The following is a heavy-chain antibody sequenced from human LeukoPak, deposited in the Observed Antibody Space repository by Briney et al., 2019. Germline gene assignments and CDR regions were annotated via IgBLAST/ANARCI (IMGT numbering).Heavy chain of an antibody. D-gene: IGHD3-22*01. CDR3: ARSPRYYYDSSGYYADC. J-gene: IGHJ4*02. Sequence: KGGESLKISCKGSGYSFTSYWIGWVRQMPGKGLEWMGIIYPGDSDTRYSPSFQGQVTISADKSISTAYLQWSSLKASDTAMYYCARSPRYYYDSSGYYADCWGQGTLVTVSS. V-gene: IGHV5-51*01. CDR1: GYSFTSYW. CDR2: IYPGDSDT.